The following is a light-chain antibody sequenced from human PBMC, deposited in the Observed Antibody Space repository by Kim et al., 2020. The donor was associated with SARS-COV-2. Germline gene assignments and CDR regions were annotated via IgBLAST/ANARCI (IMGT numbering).Light chain of an antibody. V-gene: IGKV3-11*01. Sequence: EIVLTQFPATLSLSPGETATLSCRASQSVSNFLAWYQQKPGQAPRLLIYDASNRAPGIPARFSASGSGTEFTLTISSLEPEDFAVYYWQKRDNWPPVTFGQGKKVE. CDR2: DAS. J-gene: IGKJ2*01. CDR3: QKRDNWPPVT. CDR1: QSVSNF.